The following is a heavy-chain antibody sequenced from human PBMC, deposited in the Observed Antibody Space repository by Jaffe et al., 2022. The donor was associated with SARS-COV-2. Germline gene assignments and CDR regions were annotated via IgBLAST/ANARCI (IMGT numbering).Heavy chain of an antibody. D-gene: IGHD6-13*01. CDR3: ARVRGAAAAWWFDP. V-gene: IGHV4-59*01. CDR2: IYYSGST. Sequence: QVQLQESGPGLVKPSETLSLTCTVSGGSISSYYWSWIRQPPGKGLEWIGYIYYSGSTNYNPSLKSRVTISVDTSKNQFSLKLSSVTAADTAVYYCARVRGAAAAWWFDPWGQGTLVTVSS. J-gene: IGHJ5*02. CDR1: GGSISSYY.